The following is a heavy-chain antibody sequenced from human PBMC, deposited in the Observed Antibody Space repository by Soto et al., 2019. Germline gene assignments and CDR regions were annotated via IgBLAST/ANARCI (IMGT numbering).Heavy chain of an antibody. D-gene: IGHD6-13*01. J-gene: IGHJ4*02. V-gene: IGHV4-39*01. Sequence: PSETLSLTCTVSGGSISSSSYYWGWIRQPPGKGLEWIGSIYYSGSTYYNPSLKSRVTISVDTSKNQFSLKLSSVTAADTAVYYCARHPYSSHTFDYWGQGSLVTVSS. CDR1: GGSISSSSYY. CDR2: IYYSGST. CDR3: ARHPYSSHTFDY.